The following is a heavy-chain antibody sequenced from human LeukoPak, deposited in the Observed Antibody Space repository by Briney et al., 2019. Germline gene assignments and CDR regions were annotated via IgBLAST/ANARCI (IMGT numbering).Heavy chain of an antibody. CDR1: GDTFSIYG. V-gene: IGHV1-3*04. D-gene: IGHD6-13*01. J-gene: IGHJ4*02. Sequence: GSSVKVSCKAVGDTFSIYGISWVRQAPGQRLEWMGWISTVNGNTKYSQKFQDRVTITMDTSASTAYVDLSSLTSEDTAVYYCARQGAAGPKFDCWGQGTLVTVSS. CDR2: ISTVNGNT. CDR3: ARQGAAGPKFDC.